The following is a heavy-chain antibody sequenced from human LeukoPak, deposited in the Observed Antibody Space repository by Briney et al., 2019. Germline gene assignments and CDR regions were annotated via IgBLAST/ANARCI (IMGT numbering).Heavy chain of an antibody. CDR3: AKGGGSSWYYFDY. J-gene: IGHJ4*02. CDR1: GFTFSLYA. Sequence: PGGSLRLSRAASGFTFSLYAMSWVRQAPGKGLEWVSTITRSGSSTYYADSVRGRFTISRDNSKNTLYLQMISLRAEDTAVYYCAKGGGSSWYYFDYWGQGTLVTVPS. D-gene: IGHD6-13*01. V-gene: IGHV3-23*01. CDR2: ITRSGSST.